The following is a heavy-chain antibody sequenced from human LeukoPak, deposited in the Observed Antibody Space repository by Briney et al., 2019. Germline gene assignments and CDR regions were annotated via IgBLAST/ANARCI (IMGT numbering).Heavy chain of an antibody. J-gene: IGHJ5*02. CDR3: TRDRPALGGDHGAWFDP. Sequence: GGSLRLSCTASGFTFGDYAMSWFRQAPGKGLEWVGFIRSKAYGGTTEYAASVKGRFTISRDDSKSIAYLQMNSLKTEDTAVYYCTRDRPALGGDHGAWFDPWGQGTLVTVSS. D-gene: IGHD4-17*01. V-gene: IGHV3-49*03. CDR2: IRSKAYGGTT. CDR1: GFTFGDYA.